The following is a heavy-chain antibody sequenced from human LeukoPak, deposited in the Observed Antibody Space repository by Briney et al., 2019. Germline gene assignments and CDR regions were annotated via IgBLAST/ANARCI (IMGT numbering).Heavy chain of an antibody. CDR3: ARPGRGRYSGYDWFPYYFDY. CDR2: IIPIFGTT. CDR1: GGTFSSYA. J-gene: IGHJ4*02. Sequence: SVKVSCKASGGTFSSYAISWVRQAPGQGLEWVGGIIPIFGTTNYAQKFQGRVTITADDSTSTAYMELSSLRSEDTAVYYCARPGRGRYSGYDWFPYYFDYWGQGTLVTVSS. V-gene: IGHV1-69*01. D-gene: IGHD5-12*01.